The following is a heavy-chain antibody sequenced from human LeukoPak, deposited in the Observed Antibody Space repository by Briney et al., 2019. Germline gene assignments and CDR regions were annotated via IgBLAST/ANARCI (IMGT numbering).Heavy chain of an antibody. D-gene: IGHD3-9*01. CDR2: ISAYNGNT. Sequence: GASVKVSCKASGYTFTSYGISWVRQAPGQGLEWMGWISAYNGNTNYAQKLQGRVTMTTDTSTSTAYMELRSLRSDDTAVYYCARAQLRYFDWSPSEFDYWGQGTLVTVSS. CDR1: GYTFTSYG. V-gene: IGHV1-18*01. CDR3: ARAQLRYFDWSPSEFDY. J-gene: IGHJ4*02.